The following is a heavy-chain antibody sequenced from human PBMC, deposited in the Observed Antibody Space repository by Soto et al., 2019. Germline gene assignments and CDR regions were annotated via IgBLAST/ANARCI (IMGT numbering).Heavy chain of an antibody. CDR1: GGSINSGSFY. D-gene: IGHD1-7*01. CDR3: ARHTLEGNYPDYFDY. CDR2: IYYSGST. J-gene: IGHJ4*02. V-gene: IGHV4-39*01. Sequence: PSETLSLTCTVSGGSINSGSFYWGWVRQAPGKGLEWIGSIYYSGSTHYNSSLMSRVSQSVDTSRNQFSLKLSSVIAADTAVYYCARHTLEGNYPDYFDYWGQGTLVTSPQ.